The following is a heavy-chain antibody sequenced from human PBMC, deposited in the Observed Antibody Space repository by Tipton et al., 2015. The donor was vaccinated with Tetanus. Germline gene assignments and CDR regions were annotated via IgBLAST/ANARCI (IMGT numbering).Heavy chain of an antibody. D-gene: IGHD6-19*01. CDR1: GASISGSRNF. Sequence: TLSLTCTVSGASISGSRNFWGWIRQTPARGLEWIGSVDYTGHTYHNPSLKSRVTISVDTSKNQFSLKLSSVTAADTAVYYCARTGPVAGTVRDAFDIWGQGTMVTVSS. CDR2: VDYTGHT. CDR3: ARTGPVAGTVRDAFDI. J-gene: IGHJ3*02. V-gene: IGHV4-39*01.